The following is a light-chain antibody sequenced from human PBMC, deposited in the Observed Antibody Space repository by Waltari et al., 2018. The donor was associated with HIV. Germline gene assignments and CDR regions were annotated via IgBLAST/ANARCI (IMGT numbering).Light chain of an antibody. Sequence: QSVLTQPPSASGAPGQRVTTSCSGSSSNIGSNFVYWYQQLPGTAPKLLSYRNNPRPSGVPDRFSGSKSGTSASLAISGLRSEDEADYYCAAWTDSRYVVFGGGTKLTVL. CDR1: SSNIGSNF. CDR3: AAWTDSRYVV. J-gene: IGLJ2*01. V-gene: IGLV1-47*01. CDR2: RNN.